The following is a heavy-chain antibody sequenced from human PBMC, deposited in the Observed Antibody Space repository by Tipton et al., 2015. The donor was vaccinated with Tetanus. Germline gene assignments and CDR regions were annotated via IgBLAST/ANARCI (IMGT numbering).Heavy chain of an antibody. D-gene: IGHD2-15*01. Sequence: GLVKPSETLSLTCTVSGGSINNNNDFWGWIRQPPGKGLEWIAYIYRSGSTYYNPSLRSRLSISVDTSKNQFSLRLSSVTAADTAVYYCARDRHYCRGGNCYQDWFDPWGQGTLVTVSS. J-gene: IGHJ5*02. CDR2: IYRSGST. CDR1: GGSINNNNDF. CDR3: ARDRHYCRGGNCYQDWFDP. V-gene: IGHV4-31*03.